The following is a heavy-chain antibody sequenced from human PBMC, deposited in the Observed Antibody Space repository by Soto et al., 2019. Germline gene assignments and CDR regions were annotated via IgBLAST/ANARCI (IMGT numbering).Heavy chain of an antibody. CDR1: GGTFSSYA. J-gene: IGHJ6*02. D-gene: IGHD3-3*01. V-gene: IGHV1-69*13. CDR3: ARDWYDFWSGYSGFGGMDV. CDR2: IIPIFGTA. Sequence: SVKVSCKASGGTFSSYAISWVRQAPGQGLEWMGGIIPIFGTANYAQKFQGRVTITADESTSTAYMELSSLRSEDTAVYYCARDWYDFWSGYSGFGGMDVWGQGTTVTVSS.